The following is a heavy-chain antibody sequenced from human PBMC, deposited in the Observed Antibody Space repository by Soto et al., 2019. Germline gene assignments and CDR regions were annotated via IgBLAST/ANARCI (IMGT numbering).Heavy chain of an antibody. J-gene: IGHJ5*02. CDR3: ARGIAAAGIIFPWWFDP. Sequence: LSLTCTVSGGSISSYYWSWIRQPPGKGLEWIGYIYYSGSTNYNPSLKSRVTISVDTSKNQFSLKLSSVTAADTAVYYCARGIAAAGIIFPWWFDPWGQGTLVTVSS. CDR1: GGSISSYY. D-gene: IGHD6-13*01. V-gene: IGHV4-59*01. CDR2: IYYSGST.